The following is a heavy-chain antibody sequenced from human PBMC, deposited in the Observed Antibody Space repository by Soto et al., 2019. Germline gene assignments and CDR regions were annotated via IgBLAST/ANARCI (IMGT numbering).Heavy chain of an antibody. V-gene: IGHV3-23*01. CDR3: AKAEIVVVPAATFDY. Sequence: GGSLRLSCAAPGFTFSSYAMSWVRQAPGKGLEWVSAISGSGGSTYYADSVKGRFTISRDNSKNTLYLQMNSLRAEDTAVYYCAKAEIVVVPAATFDYWGQGTLVTVSS. CDR2: ISGSGGST. J-gene: IGHJ4*02. D-gene: IGHD2-2*01. CDR1: GFTFSSYA.